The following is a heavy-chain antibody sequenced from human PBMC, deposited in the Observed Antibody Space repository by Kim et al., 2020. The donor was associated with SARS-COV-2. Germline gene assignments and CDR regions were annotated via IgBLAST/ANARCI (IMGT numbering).Heavy chain of an antibody. CDR3: ARDPDYYDSSHYGMDV. J-gene: IGHJ6*02. Sequence: ASVKVSCKASGYTFTSYAMHWVRQAPGQRLEWMGWINAGNGNTKYSQKFQGRVTITRDTSASTAYMELSSLRSEDTAVYYCARDPDYYDSSHYGMDVWGQGTTVTVSS. D-gene: IGHD3-22*01. V-gene: IGHV1-3*01. CDR1: GYTFTSYA. CDR2: INAGNGNT.